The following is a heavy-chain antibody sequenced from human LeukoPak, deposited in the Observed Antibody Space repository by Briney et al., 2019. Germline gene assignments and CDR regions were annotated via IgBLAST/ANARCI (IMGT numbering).Heavy chain of an antibody. D-gene: IGHD6-13*01. CDR2: INVSGGST. Sequence: GGSLRLSCAASGFTFSNYAMSWVRQAPGKGLEWVSGINVSGGSTFYADSVRGRFTISRDNSKNTLYLQMNSLRAEDTAVYYCAKDFIAAALYYFDYWGQGTLVTVSS. CDR1: GFTFSNYA. CDR3: AKDFIAAALYYFDY. J-gene: IGHJ4*02. V-gene: IGHV3-23*01.